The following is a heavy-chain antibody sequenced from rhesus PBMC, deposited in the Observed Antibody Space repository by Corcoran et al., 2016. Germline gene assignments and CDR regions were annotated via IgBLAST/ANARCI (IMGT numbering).Heavy chain of an antibody. V-gene: IGHV4-169*01. CDR2: IDGSGSST. CDR1: GGSIRSSY. D-gene: IGHD3-9*01. Sequence: QLQLQESGPGLVKPSETLSVTCAVSGGSIRSSYWSWIRPAPGKGLEWIGYIDGSGSSTNYNPSLKSRVTLSVDTSKNQLSLKLSSVTTADTAVYYCARGVNDYLDVWGPGVLVTVSS. J-gene: IGHJ5-1*01. CDR3: ARGVNDYLDV.